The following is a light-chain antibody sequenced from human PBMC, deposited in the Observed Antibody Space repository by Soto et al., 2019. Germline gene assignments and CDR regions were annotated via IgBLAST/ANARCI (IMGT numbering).Light chain of an antibody. V-gene: IGLV2-14*01. CDR1: SSDVGGYNY. CDR2: DVS. CDR3: RSYTSSSTVV. J-gene: IGLJ2*01. Sequence: QSALTQPASVSGSPGQSITISCTAISSDVGGYNYVSWYQQHPGNAPKLIIYDVSNRPSGVSNRFSGSKSGNTASLSISGLQAEDEADYYCRSYTSSSTVVFGGGTKLTVL.